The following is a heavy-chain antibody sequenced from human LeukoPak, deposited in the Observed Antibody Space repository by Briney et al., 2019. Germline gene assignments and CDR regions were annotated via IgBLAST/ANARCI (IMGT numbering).Heavy chain of an antibody. V-gene: IGHV3-21*04. D-gene: IGHD2-15*01. CDR1: GFSFSSYN. CDR3: AKGTTILPGVFDY. CDR2: ITSSSTYT. J-gene: IGHJ4*02. Sequence: PGGSLRLSCAASGFSFSSYNMNWVRLTPGKGLEWVSSITSSSTYTFYADSVKGRFTISRDNSKNTLYLQMNSLRAEDTAVYYCAKGTTILPGVFDYWGQGTLVTVSS.